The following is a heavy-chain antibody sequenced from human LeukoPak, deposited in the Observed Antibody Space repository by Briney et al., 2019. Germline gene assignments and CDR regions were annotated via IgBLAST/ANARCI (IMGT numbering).Heavy chain of an antibody. D-gene: IGHD2-15*01. V-gene: IGHV4-34*01. CDR1: GGSFSGYY. CDR2: INHSGST. Sequence: SETLSLTCAVYGGSFSGYYWSWIRQPPGKGLEWIGEINHSGSTNYNPSLKSRVTISVDTSKNQFSLKLSSVTAADTAVYYCARVLYWYGDYVDYWGQGTLVTVSS. J-gene: IGHJ4*02. CDR3: ARVLYWYGDYVDY.